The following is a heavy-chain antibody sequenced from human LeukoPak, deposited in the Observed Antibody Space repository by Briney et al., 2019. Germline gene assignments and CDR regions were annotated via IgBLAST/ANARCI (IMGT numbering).Heavy chain of an antibody. CDR1: GFTVSSHY. V-gene: IGHV3-53*01. J-gene: IGHJ6*03. D-gene: IGHD3-10*01. CDR3: ARGAGSYEFYMDV. CDR2: IYSGAST. Sequence: PGGSLRLSCAASGFTVSSHYMSWVRQAPGKGLECVSGIYSGASTSYADSVNARFTISRYNSNNTLYLQMDSLRAEYTAVYDCARGAGSYEFYMDVWGKGTTVTVSS.